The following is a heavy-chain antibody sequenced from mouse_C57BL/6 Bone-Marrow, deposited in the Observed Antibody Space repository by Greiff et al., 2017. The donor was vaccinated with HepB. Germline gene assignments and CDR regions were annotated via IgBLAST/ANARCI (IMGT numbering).Heavy chain of an antibody. CDR2: IDPSDSYT. D-gene: IGHD2-4*01. Sequence: QVQLQQPGAELVRPGTSVKLSCKASGYTFTSYWMHWVKQRPGQGLEWIGVIDPSDSYTNYNQKFKGKATLTVDTSSSTAYMQLSSLTSEDSAVYYCARIYYDYDDDYYAMDYWGQGTSVTVSS. CDR1: GYTFTSYW. J-gene: IGHJ4*01. CDR3: ARIYYDYDDDYYAMDY. V-gene: IGHV1-59*01.